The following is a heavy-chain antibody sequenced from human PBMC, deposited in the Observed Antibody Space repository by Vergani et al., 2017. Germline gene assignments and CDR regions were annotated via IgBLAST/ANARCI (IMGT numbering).Heavy chain of an antibody. D-gene: IGHD3-22*01. Sequence: QLQLQQSGPGLVKPSETLFLTCTVSADSISSGSYYWGWIRQPPGKSLEWIGSIYYSGRTYYNPSLKSRVAISVDTSKNQFSLKLNSVTSADTAMYYCARMGGYDEGDAFRIGYFDSWGPGILVTVSS. CDR3: ARMGGYDEGDAFRIGYFDS. V-gene: IGHV4-39*07. J-gene: IGHJ4*02. CDR2: IYYSGRT. CDR1: ADSISSGSYY.